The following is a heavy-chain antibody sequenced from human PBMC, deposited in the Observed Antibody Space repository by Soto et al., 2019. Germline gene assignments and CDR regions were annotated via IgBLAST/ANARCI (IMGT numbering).Heavy chain of an antibody. CDR2: IYPGDSDT. V-gene: IGHV5-51*07. CDR3: ARRITGRTTGGAFDV. J-gene: IGHJ3*01. CDR1: GYSFSSSW. D-gene: IGHD3-3*01. Sequence: VESQKISCKGSGYSFSSSWIAWVHQMQEKGLEWMGIIYPGDSDTKYSPSFQGQVTISVDKSITAAYLQWSSLKASDTAMYYCARRITGRTTGGAFDVRGQGTMVTVSS.